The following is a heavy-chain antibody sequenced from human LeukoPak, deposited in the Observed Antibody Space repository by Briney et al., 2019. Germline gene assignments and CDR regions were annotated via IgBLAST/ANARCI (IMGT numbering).Heavy chain of an antibody. D-gene: IGHD3-22*01. CDR1: GFTFSSYG. J-gene: IGHJ6*02. CDR2: ISYEGRNI. V-gene: IGHV3-30*03. Sequence: PGGSLRLSCAASGFTFSSYGMHWVRQAPGKGLEWVTVISYEGRNIFYADSVTGRFIISRDNSKNTLYLQMNSLKTEDTAVYYCATIGNEVTMIVVATKIHYGRDVWGQGTTVTVSS. CDR3: ATIGNEVTMIVVATKIHYGRDV.